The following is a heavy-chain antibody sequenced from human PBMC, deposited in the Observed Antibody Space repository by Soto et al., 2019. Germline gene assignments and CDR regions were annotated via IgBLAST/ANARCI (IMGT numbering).Heavy chain of an antibody. Sequence: QVQLQESGPGLVKPSETLSLTCAVSGGSISSNNWWSWVRQTPGKGLEWIGEIYHSGSTNYNPSRKGRVTISLDKSKNQFSLRLTSMTAAATAVYYCARREGDCRGGSCPFYHDWGQGTLFTASS. CDR1: GGSISSNNW. D-gene: IGHD2-15*01. CDR2: IYHSGST. J-gene: IGHJ4*02. CDR3: ARREGDCRGGSCPFYHD. V-gene: IGHV4-4*02.